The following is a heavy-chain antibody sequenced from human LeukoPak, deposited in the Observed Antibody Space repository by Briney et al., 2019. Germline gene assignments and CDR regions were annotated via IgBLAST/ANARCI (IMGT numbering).Heavy chain of an antibody. CDR2: IYPGDSDA. CDR1: GYSFNSYW. D-gene: IGHD4-17*01. CDR3: ARRGADYGDYEDY. J-gene: IGHJ4*02. V-gene: IGHV5-51*01. Sequence: LKISCKWSGYSFNSYWIGWVRQMPGKCLNWMGIIYPGDSDARYSPSFQGQVTISADKSISTAYLQWSSLKASDTAMYYCARRGADYGDYEDYWGQGTPVTVSS.